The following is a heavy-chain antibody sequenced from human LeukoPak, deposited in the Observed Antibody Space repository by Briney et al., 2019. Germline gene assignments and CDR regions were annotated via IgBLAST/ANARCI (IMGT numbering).Heavy chain of an antibody. D-gene: IGHD5-18*01. V-gene: IGHV3-30-3*01. CDR2: ISNDGSNK. CDR3: ATHTAMGRVFDY. J-gene: IGHJ4*02. Sequence: GGSLRLSCAASGFTFSSYAMHWVRQAPGKGLEWVAVISNDGSNKYYADSVKGRSTISRDNSKNTLYPQMNSLRAEDTAVYYCATHTAMGRVFDYWGQGTLVTVSS. CDR1: GFTFSSYA.